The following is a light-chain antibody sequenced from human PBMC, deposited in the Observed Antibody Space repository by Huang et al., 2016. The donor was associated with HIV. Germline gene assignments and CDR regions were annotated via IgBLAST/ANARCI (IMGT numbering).Light chain of an antibody. Sequence: PGEGATLSCRASQSVTTYLAWYQVKPGQAPRLLIYDASTRATGIPARFSGSGSATDCTLTISNIEPEDFAVYYCQQRTNSIFTFGPGTKVDIK. CDR3: QQRTNSIFT. V-gene: IGKV3-11*01. CDR2: DAS. J-gene: IGKJ3*01. CDR1: QSVTTY.